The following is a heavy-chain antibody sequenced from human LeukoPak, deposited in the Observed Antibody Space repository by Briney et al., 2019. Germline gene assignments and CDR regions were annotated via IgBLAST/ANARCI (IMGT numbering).Heavy chain of an antibody. CDR3: ARGTVDTAIDY. CDR1: GGFISSFY. CDR2: IYYSGST. J-gene: IGHJ4*02. Sequence: SETLSLTCTVSGGFISSFYWSWIRQPPGKGLEWIGYIYYSGSTNYNPSLKSRVTISADTSKNQFSLRLSSVTAADTAVYYCARGTVDTAIDYWGQGTLVTVSS. V-gene: IGHV4-59*08. D-gene: IGHD5-18*01.